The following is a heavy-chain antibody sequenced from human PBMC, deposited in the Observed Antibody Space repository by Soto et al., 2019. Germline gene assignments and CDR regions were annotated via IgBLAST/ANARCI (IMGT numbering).Heavy chain of an antibody. Sequence: QVQLQQWGAGLLKPSETLSLTCAVYGGSFSGYYWSWIRQPPGKGLELIGEINHSGSTNYNPSLRSRVTISADTTKNPFSLKLGTVTGAGTAAYYGTGASTLTSDYFDYWGQGTQVTFSS. V-gene: IGHV4-34*01. CDR3: TGASTLTSDYFDY. CDR1: GGSFSGYY. D-gene: IGHD7-27*01. CDR2: INHSGST. J-gene: IGHJ4*02.